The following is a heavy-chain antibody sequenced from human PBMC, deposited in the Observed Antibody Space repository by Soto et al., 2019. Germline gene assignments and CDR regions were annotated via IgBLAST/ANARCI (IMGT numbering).Heavy chain of an antibody. J-gene: IGHJ4*02. CDR2: ISAYNGNT. Sequence: PSVKVSCKASGYTFTSYGISWVRQAPGQGLEWMGWISAYNGNTNYAQKLQGRVTMTTDTSTSTAYMELRSLRSDDTAVYYCARDTAAAGIVDDWGQGAGVADCS. D-gene: IGHD6-13*01. CDR3: ARDTAAAGIVDD. CDR1: GYTFTSYG. V-gene: IGHV1-18*01.